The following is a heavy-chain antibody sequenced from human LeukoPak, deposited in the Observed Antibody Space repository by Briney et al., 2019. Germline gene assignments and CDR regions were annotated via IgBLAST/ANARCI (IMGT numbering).Heavy chain of an antibody. V-gene: IGHV3-23*01. D-gene: IGHD2-15*01. J-gene: IGHJ3*02. CDR2: ITASGGST. CDR1: GFAFSSYA. CDR3: AKPAGDRSLDAFDI. Sequence: PGGSLRLSCAASGFAFSSYAVSWVRQAPGKGLQWVSAITASGGSTYYADSVKGRFTISRDNSKNTLYLQMNSLRAEDTAVYYCAKPAGDRSLDAFDIWGQGTMVTVSS.